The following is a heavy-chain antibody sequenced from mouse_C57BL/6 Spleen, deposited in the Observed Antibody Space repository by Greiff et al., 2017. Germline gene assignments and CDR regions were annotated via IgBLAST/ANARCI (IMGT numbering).Heavy chain of an antibody. CDR3: ARDGDSSGYRGFAY. J-gene: IGHJ3*01. Sequence: VQLVESGAELARPGASVKLSCKASGYTFTSYGISWVKQRTGQGLEWIGEIYPRSGNTYYNEKFKGKATLTADKSSSTAYMELRSLTSEDSAVYFCARDGDSSGYRGFAYWGQGTLVTVSA. V-gene: IGHV1-81*01. CDR1: GYTFTSYG. CDR2: IYPRSGNT. D-gene: IGHD3-2*02.